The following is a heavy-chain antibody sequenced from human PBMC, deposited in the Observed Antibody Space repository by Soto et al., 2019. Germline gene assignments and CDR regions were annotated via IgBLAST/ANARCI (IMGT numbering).Heavy chain of an antibody. CDR3: ARHFLRTSYASSGYPVIDY. CDR2: ISAYNGNT. V-gene: IGHV1-18*01. J-gene: IGHJ4*02. D-gene: IGHD3-22*01. CDR1: GYTFTSYG. Sequence: GASVKVSCKASGYTFTSYGISWVRQAPGQGLEWMGWISAYNGNTNYAQKLQGRVTMTTDTSTSTAYMELRSLRSDDTAVYYCARHFLRTSYASSGYPVIDYWGQGTLVTVSS.